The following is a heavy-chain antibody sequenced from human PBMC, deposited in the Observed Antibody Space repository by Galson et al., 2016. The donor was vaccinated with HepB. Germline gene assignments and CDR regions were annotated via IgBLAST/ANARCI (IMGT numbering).Heavy chain of an antibody. CDR3: ARDGYNCGLDC. Sequence: SETLSLTCTVSVGSISTYYWNWIRQPPGKGLEWIGCIHYNGDTKSDPSLKSRVTMSLDTSKNQFSLQLSSVTAADTAIYYCARDGYNCGLDCWGQGTLVTVSS. CDR2: IHYNGDT. J-gene: IGHJ4*02. CDR1: VGSISTYY. D-gene: IGHD5-24*01. V-gene: IGHV4-59*01.